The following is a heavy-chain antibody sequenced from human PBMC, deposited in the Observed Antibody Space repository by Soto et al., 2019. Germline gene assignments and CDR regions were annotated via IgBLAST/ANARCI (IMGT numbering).Heavy chain of an antibody. Sequence: PGGSLRLSCAASGFTFSSYSMNCVRQAPGKGLEWVSSISSSSSYIYYADSVKGRFTISRDNAKNSLYLQMNSLRAEDTAVYYCARDSYTTYYYDSSGYYQSYYYGMDVWGQGTKVTVSS. CDR2: ISSSSSYI. J-gene: IGHJ6*02. V-gene: IGHV3-21*01. CDR3: ARDSYTTYYYDSSGYYQSYYYGMDV. D-gene: IGHD3-22*01. CDR1: GFTFSSYS.